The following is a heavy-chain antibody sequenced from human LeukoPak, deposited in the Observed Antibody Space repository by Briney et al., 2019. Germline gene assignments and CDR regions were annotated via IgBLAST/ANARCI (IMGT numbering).Heavy chain of an antibody. J-gene: IGHJ5*02. D-gene: IGHD2-15*01. CDR1: GFTFSSHA. CDR2: ISYDGSNK. Sequence: PGRSLRLSCAASGFTFSSHAMHWVRQAPGKGLEWVAVISYDGSNKNYADSVKGRFTISRDNSKNTLYLQMNSLRAEDTAIYYCARDLRGSNWFDPWGQGTRVTVSS. CDR3: ARDLRGSNWFDP. V-gene: IGHV3-30*04.